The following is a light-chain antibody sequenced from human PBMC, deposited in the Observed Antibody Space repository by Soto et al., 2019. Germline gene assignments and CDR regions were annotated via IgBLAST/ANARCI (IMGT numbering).Light chain of an antibody. CDR2: DAS. CDR1: QSISSW. Sequence: DIQMTQSPSTLSTSVGDRVTITCRASQSISSWLAWYQQKPGKAPKFLIYDASGLKGGVPSRFSGSGSGTEFPLTISSLQPDDFATYYCQQYNSYPLTFGGGTKVEIK. V-gene: IGKV1-5*01. J-gene: IGKJ4*01. CDR3: QQYNSYPLT.